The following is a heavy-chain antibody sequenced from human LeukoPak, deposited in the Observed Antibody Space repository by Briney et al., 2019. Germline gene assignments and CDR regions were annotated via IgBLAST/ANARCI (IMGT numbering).Heavy chain of an antibody. V-gene: IGHV3-11*01. CDR2: ISSSGNTI. CDR1: GFTFSDYY. CDR3: AKEIGRLGVPLYDY. J-gene: IGHJ4*02. D-gene: IGHD3/OR15-3a*01. Sequence: GGSLRLSCAASGFTFSDYYMSWIRQAPGKGLEWLSYISSSGNTIFYADSVRGRFTISRDNAMNSLYLQMNSLRAEDTAVYYCAKEIGRLGVPLYDYWGRGTLVTASS.